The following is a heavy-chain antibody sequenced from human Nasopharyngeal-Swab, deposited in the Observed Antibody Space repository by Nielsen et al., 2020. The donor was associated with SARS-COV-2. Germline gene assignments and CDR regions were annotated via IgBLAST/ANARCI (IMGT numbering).Heavy chain of an antibody. CDR1: GGSIGSYF. CDR2: IYYTVNT. D-gene: IGHD3-3*01. CDR3: ARAIGVKAFDI. Sequence: SETLSLTCTVSGGSIGSYFWSWIQQPPGKGLEWIGYIYYTVNTNYNPSLESRVTISMDKSRNQFSLKLSSVSAADTAVYFCARAIGVKAFDIWGQGTVVTVSS. V-gene: IGHV4-59*13. J-gene: IGHJ3*02.